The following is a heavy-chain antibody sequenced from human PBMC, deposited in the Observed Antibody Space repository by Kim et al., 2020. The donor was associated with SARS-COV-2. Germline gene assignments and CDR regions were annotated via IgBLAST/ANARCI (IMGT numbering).Heavy chain of an antibody. CDR1: GFTFSSYA. V-gene: IGHV3-33*06. J-gene: IGHJ6*02. D-gene: IGHD3-3*01. CDR2: IWYDGSNK. CDR3: AKEEGFTIFGVEQYYYYGMDV. Sequence: GGSLRLSCAASGFTFSSYAMHWVRQAPGKGLEWVAVIWYDGSNKYYADSVKGRFTISRDNSKNTLYLQMNSLRAEDTAVYYCAKEEGFTIFGVEQYYYYGMDVWGQGTTVTVSS.